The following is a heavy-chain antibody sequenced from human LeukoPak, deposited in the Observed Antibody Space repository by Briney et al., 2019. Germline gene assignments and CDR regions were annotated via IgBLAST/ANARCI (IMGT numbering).Heavy chain of an antibody. Sequence: SENLSFTCAVSTYSISSGYYWGWIRQPPGKGLEWIGSIYHSRSSYYNPSLKITVTISVATSKNQFSLKLRSLTAADTAVYDCARGNYSGSGTPDYWGQGTLVTVSS. CDR3: ARGNYSGSGTPDY. CDR1: TYSISSGYY. V-gene: IGHV4-38-2*01. D-gene: IGHD3-10*01. J-gene: IGHJ4*02. CDR2: IYHSRSS.